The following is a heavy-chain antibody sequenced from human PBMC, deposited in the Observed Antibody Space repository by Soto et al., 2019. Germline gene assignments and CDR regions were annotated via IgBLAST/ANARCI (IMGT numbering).Heavy chain of an antibody. CDR3: ADGGRYPYY. V-gene: IGHV3-23*01. J-gene: IGHJ4*02. Sequence: EVQLLESGGDLVQPGGSLRLSCAASGFSFRSYAMGWVRQAPGKWLNWVSSISAGGDGTYYADSVKGRFTISRDNSKNTVYLQMTSLRADDTAVYYCADGGRYPYYWGPGTLVTVSS. CDR1: GFSFRSYA. CDR2: ISAGGDGT. D-gene: IGHD1-26*01.